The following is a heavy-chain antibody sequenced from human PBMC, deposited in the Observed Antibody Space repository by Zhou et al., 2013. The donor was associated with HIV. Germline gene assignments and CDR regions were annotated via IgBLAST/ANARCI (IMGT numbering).Heavy chain of an antibody. CDR1: GFTFTGYY. CDR3: ARHRRYGDNSYAFDI. Sequence: QVQLVQSGAEVKKSGASVKVSCKASGFTFTGYYIHWLRQAPGQGLEWMGWMNPRSGNTGYAQKFQGRVTITRNTSINTAYMELSSLRSEDTGVYYCARHRRYGDNSYAFDIWGQGTMVTVSS. D-gene: IGHD2-21*01. J-gene: IGHJ3*02. CDR2: MNPRSGNT. V-gene: IGHV1-8*03.